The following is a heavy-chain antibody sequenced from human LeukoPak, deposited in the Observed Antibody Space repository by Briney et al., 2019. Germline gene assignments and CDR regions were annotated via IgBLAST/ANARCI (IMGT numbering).Heavy chain of an antibody. V-gene: IGHV3-7*03. CDR1: GFTFSSYW. J-gene: IGHJ6*03. D-gene: IGHD1-1*01. CDR2: IKKDGSEK. CDR3: ARGKYPDNDDYMDV. Sequence: GGSLRLSCAASGFTFSSYWMSWVRQAPGKGLEWVANIKKDGSEKYYVDSVKGRFTISRDNAKTSLYLQMNSLRAEDTALHYCARGKYPDNDDYMDVWGKGTTVIVSS.